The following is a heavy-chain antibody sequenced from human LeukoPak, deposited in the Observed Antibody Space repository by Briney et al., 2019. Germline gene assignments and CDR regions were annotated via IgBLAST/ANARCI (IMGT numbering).Heavy chain of an antibody. CDR3: AKVPPSYCSGDSCRIDY. J-gene: IGHJ4*02. V-gene: IGHV3-23*01. CDR2: IHSSGGST. CDR1: GFAFSSYA. Sequence: GGSLRLSCAASGFAFSSYAMTWVRQAPGRGLEWVSTIHSSGGSTYYEDSVRGRFTISRDNSKSTLYLQMSSLRAEDTAVYYCAKVPPSYCSGDSCRIDYWGKGTLVTVSS. D-gene: IGHD2-15*01.